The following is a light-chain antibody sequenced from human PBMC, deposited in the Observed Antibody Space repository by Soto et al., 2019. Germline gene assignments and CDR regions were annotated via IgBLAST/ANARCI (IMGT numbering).Light chain of an antibody. V-gene: IGLV2-14*03. CDR1: SSDVGGYNY. Sequence: QSALTQPASVSGSPGQSITISCTGTSSDVGGYNYVSWYQHHPGKAHKLMIYDVSYRPSGVSNRFSGSKSGNTASLTISGLQAEDESEYYCSSYASSSTQVFGTGTKLTVL. CDR2: DVS. J-gene: IGLJ1*01. CDR3: SSYASSSTQV.